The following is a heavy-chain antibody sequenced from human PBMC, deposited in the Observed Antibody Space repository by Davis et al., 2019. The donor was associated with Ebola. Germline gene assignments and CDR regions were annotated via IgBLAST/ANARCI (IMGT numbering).Heavy chain of an antibody. CDR3: ARGQPYSSSPWEDY. CDR1: GGSISSGGYY. J-gene: IGHJ4*02. V-gene: IGHV4-31*03. D-gene: IGHD6-6*01. Sequence: PSETLSLTCTVSGGSISSGGYYWSWIRQHPGKGLEWIGYIYYSGSTYYNPSLKSRVTISVDTSKNQFSLKLSSVTAADTAVYYCARGQPYSSSPWEDYWGQGTLVTVSS. CDR2: IYYSGST.